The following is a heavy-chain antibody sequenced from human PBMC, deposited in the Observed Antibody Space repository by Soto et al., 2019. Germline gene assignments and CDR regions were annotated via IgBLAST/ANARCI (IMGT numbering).Heavy chain of an antibody. D-gene: IGHD5-18*01. V-gene: IGHV3-30*18. J-gene: IGHJ4*02. Sequence: QVQLVESGRGVVQPGRSLRLSCAASGFTCNSYGMHWVRQAPGKGLEWVSFISYDGSVTYYADSVKGRFTISRDNSKNILYLQMNSLRVEDMAVYFCPKGTSGYSYGPLDYWGQGTLVTVSA. CDR2: ISYDGSVT. CDR3: PKGTSGYSYGPLDY. CDR1: GFTCNSYG.